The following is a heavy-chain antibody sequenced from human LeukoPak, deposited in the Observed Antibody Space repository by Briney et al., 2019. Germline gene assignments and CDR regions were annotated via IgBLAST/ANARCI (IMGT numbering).Heavy chain of an antibody. D-gene: IGHD3-10*01. V-gene: IGHV3-23*01. CDR3: ARGEYGSGSYHIDY. J-gene: IGHJ4*02. CDR2: IRGSGGNT. CDR1: GFTFSSYA. Sequence: GGSLRLSCAASGFTFSSYAMSWVRQAPGKGLEWVSAIRGSGGNTYYADSVKGRFTISRDNSKNTLYLQMNSLRAEDTAVYYCARGEYGSGSYHIDYWGQGTLVTVSS.